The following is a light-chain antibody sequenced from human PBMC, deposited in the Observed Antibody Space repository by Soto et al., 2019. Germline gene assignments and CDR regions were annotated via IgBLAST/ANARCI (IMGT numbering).Light chain of an antibody. Sequence: ESVLTQSPATLSLSPGERATLSCRASQSVSTYLGWYQQKPGQAPRLLIYDASNRPTGIPARFRGSGSGTTFTLTIISLKPEDFVVYTGPECTNWITCAQGTGLDVK. CDR1: QSVSTY. CDR3: PECTNWIT. V-gene: IGKV3-11*01. CDR2: DAS. J-gene: IGKJ5*01.